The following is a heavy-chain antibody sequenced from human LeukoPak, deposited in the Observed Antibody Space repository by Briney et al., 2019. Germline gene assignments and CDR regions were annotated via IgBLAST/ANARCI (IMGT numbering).Heavy chain of an antibody. CDR2: IYHSGST. J-gene: IGHJ4*02. D-gene: IGHD6-13*01. CDR3: AGRSSSWLDY. CDR1: GGSISSGGYY. Sequence: PSETLSLTCTVSGGSISSGGYYWSWIRQPPGKGLEWIGYIYHSGSTYYNPSLKSRVTISVDRSKNQFSLKLSSVTAADTAVYYCAGRSSSWLDYWGQGTLVTVSS. V-gene: IGHV4-30-2*01.